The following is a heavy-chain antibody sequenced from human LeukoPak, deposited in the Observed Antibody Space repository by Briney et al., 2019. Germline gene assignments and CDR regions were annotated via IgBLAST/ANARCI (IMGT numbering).Heavy chain of an antibody. CDR2: ISVSGNT. CDR1: GFTFSSYG. J-gene: IGHJ4*02. CDR3: VRSKYLDC. V-gene: IGHV3-23*01. Sequence: GGSLRLSCAASGFTFSSYGMSWVRQAPGKGLEWVSAISVSGNTYHADSVKGRFTISRDSSKNTLYLQMNSLRAEDTAVYFCVRSKYLDCWGQGTLVTVSS.